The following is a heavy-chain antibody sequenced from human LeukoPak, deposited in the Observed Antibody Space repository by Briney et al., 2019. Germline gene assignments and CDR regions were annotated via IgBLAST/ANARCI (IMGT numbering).Heavy chain of an antibody. D-gene: IGHD2-2*01. V-gene: IGHV3-23*01. J-gene: IGHJ4*02. Sequence: GGSLRLSCAASGFTCSSYAMSWVRQAPGKGLEWVSAISGSGGSTYYADSVKGRFTISRDNSKNTLYLQMNGLRAEDTAVYYCAKERSPDIVVVPAPAGYWGQGTLVTVSS. CDR1: GFTCSSYA. CDR3: AKERSPDIVVVPAPAGY. CDR2: ISGSGGST.